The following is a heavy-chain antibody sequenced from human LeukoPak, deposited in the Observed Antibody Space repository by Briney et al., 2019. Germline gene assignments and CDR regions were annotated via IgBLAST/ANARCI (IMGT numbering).Heavy chain of an antibody. Sequence: PGRSPRLSCAASGFTFDDYAMHWVRQASGKGLEWVSGISWNSGSIGYADSVKGRFTISRDNAKNSLYLQMNSLRAEDTALYYCASIAVAGSSSDYWGQGTLVTVSS. J-gene: IGHJ4*02. D-gene: IGHD6-19*01. CDR1: GFTFDDYA. V-gene: IGHV3-9*01. CDR2: ISWNSGSI. CDR3: ASIAVAGSSSDY.